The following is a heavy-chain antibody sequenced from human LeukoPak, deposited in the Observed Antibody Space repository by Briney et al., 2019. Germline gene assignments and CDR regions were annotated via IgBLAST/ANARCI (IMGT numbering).Heavy chain of an antibody. J-gene: IGHJ4*02. Sequence: ASVKVSCKASGYIFTSYGISWVRQAPGQGLEWMGWISGYNGYTKYTQKLQGRVTMTTDTSTNTAYMELRSLRSDDTAVYYCAREGMVRGVHLDYWGQGTLVTVSS. V-gene: IGHV1-18*01. CDR3: AREGMVRGVHLDY. CDR1: GYIFTSYG. D-gene: IGHD3-10*01. CDR2: ISGYNGYT.